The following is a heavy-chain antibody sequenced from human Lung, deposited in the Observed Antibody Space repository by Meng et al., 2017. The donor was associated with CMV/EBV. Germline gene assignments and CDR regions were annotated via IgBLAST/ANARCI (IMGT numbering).Heavy chain of an antibody. CDR2: ISSSRSYI. V-gene: IGHV3-21*01. CDR3: ARERLYQPLWGDALDI. J-gene: IGHJ3*02. CDR1: GFTFSTYT. D-gene: IGHD2-2*01. Sequence: GEXXTISCTASGFTFSTYTMNWVRQAPGKGLECVSSISSSRSYIYYADSVKGRFTISRDNAKNSLYLQMNNLRADDTAVYYCARERLYQPLWGDALDIWGQGXMVTVSS.